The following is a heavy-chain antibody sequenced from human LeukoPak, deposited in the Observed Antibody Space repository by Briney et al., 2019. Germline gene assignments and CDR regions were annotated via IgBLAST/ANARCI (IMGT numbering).Heavy chain of an antibody. V-gene: IGHV3-30-3*01. CDR1: GFTFSSYA. J-gene: IGHJ4*02. CDR2: ISYDGSSK. Sequence: PGGSLRLSCAASGFTFSSYAMHWVRQAPGKGLEWVAVISYDGSSKYYADSVKGRFTISRDNSKNTLYLQMNSLRAEDTAVYYCAKDKGYSSWYRETGGVDYWGQGTLVTVSS. D-gene: IGHD6-13*01. CDR3: AKDKGYSSWYRETGGVDY.